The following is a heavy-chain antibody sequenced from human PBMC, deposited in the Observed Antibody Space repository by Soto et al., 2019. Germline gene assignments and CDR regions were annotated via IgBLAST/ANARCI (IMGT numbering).Heavy chain of an antibody. CDR3: ARKRLRYFDWLPPYGMDV. J-gene: IGHJ6*02. Sequence: SETLSLTCAVYGESFSGYYWSWIRQPPGKGLEWIGEINHSGSTNYNPSLKSRVTISVDTSKNQFSLKLSSVTAADTAVYYCARKRLRYFDWLPPYGMDVWSQGTTVTVSS. V-gene: IGHV4-34*01. CDR1: GESFSGYY. D-gene: IGHD3-9*01. CDR2: INHSGST.